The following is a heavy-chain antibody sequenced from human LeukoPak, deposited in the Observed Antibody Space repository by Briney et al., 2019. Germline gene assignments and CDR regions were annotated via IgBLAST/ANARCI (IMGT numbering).Heavy chain of an antibody. CDR1: GYTFTGYC. D-gene: IGHD2-21*02. CDR2: INPNSGGT. CDR3: ARDYLTANDY. J-gene: IGHJ4*02. V-gene: IGHV1-2*02. Sequence: GASVKVSCKASGYTFTGYCIHWVRQAPGQGLEWMGWINPNSGGTNYAQKFQGRVTMTRDTSISTAYMELSRLRSDDTAVYYCARDYLTANDYWGQGTLVTVSS.